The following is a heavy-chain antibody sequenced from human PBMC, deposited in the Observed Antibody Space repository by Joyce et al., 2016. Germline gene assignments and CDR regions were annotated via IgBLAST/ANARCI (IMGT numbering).Heavy chain of an antibody. CDR3: ARVPLSSAFDY. Sequence: QVQLQESGPGLVQPSQTLSLTWGVSGGSISDGGYYWSWIRQRPGQGLEWIGYINYSGNTYYTPSLKSRLTISIDMSKNQFSLRLTSVTAADTAVYYCARVPLSSAFDYWGQGILVTVSS. J-gene: IGHJ4*02. CDR2: INYSGNT. CDR1: GGSISDGGYY. D-gene: IGHD1-26*01. V-gene: IGHV4-31*11.